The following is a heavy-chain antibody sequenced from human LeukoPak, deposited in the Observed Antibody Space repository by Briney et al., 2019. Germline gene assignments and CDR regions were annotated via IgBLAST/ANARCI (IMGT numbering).Heavy chain of an antibody. J-gene: IGHJ4*02. Sequence: SLRLSCAASGFTLDDYAMHWVRQAPGKGLEWVSGISWSSGNIGYADSVKGRFTISRDNAKNSLYLQMNSLRAEDTAVYYCVRGAAGYWGQGTLVTVSS. CDR2: ISWSSGNI. CDR1: GFTLDDYA. CDR3: VRGAAGY. V-gene: IGHV3-9*01. D-gene: IGHD3-16*01.